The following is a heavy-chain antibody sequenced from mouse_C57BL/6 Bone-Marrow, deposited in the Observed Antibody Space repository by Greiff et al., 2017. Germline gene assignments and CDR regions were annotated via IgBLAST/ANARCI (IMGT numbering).Heavy chain of an antibody. D-gene: IGHD1-1*01. CDR3: ARRYYGSSWAMDY. CDR2: IDPSDSYT. J-gene: IGHJ4*01. CDR1: GYTFTSYW. Sequence: QVQLQQPGAELVMPGASVKLSCKASGYTFTSYWMHWVKQRPGQGLEWIGEIDPSDSYTNYNQKFKGKSTLTVDKSSRTAYMQLSSLTSEDSAVYYCARRYYGSSWAMDYWGQGTSVTVSS. V-gene: IGHV1-69*01.